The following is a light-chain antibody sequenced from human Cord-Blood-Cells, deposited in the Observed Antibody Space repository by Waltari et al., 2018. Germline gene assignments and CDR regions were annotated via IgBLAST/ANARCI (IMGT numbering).Light chain of an antibody. CDR2: SNK. CDR1: SSNIGSNT. CDR3: AAWDDSLNGPV. Sequence: QSVLTQPPSASGTPGQRVTISCSGSSSNIGSNTVTWYQQLPGTAPKLLIYSNKQRPSGVPDRCSGSKAGTSASLAISGLQSEDEADYYCAAWDDSLNGPVFGGGTKLTVL. V-gene: IGLV1-44*01. J-gene: IGLJ3*02.